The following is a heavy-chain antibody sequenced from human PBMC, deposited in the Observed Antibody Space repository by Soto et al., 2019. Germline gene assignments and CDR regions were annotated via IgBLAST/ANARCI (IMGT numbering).Heavy chain of an antibody. CDR1: GYTFTSYG. CDR3: ERGRYGDY. D-gene: IGHD1-1*01. Sequence: QVHLVQSGAEVKKPGASVKVSCKASGYTFTSYGITWVRQAPGQGLEWMGWISAHNGNTDYAQKLQGRVIVTRDTSTSTAYMELSSLRSDDNAVYYCERGRYGDYWGQGALVTVSS. V-gene: IGHV1-18*01. J-gene: IGHJ4*02. CDR2: ISAHNGNT.